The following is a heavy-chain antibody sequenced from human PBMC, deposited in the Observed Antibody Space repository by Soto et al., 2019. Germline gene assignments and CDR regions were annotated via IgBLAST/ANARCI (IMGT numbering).Heavy chain of an antibody. CDR2: INAGNGNT. V-gene: IGHV1-3*01. D-gene: IGHD3-3*01. CDR1: GYTFTSYA. J-gene: IGHJ3*02. CDR3: VMHLDRYDDFWSGQRSNDACDI. Sequence: QVQLVQSGAEVKKPGASVKVSCKASGYTFTSYAMHWVRQAPGQRLEWMGWINAGNGNTKYSQKFQGRVTITRDTSASTAYMELSSLRSEDTAVYYCVMHLDRYDDFWSGQRSNDACDIWGQGTMVTVSS.